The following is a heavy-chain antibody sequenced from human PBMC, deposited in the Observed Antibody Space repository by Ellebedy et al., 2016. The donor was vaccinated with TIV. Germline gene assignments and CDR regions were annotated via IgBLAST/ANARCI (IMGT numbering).Heavy chain of an antibody. V-gene: IGHV4-4*02. CDR3: ARDPALPRGRFDT. Sequence: MPSETLSLTCAVSGGSISSSHLWPWVRQAPGRGLEWSGEVYHNGSTYYNPSLEIRFTMSVDKSKNQFSLNLSSVTAADTAVYYCARDPALPRGRFDTWGQGTLVTVSS. CDR1: GGSISSSHL. J-gene: IGHJ5*02. CDR2: VYHNGST.